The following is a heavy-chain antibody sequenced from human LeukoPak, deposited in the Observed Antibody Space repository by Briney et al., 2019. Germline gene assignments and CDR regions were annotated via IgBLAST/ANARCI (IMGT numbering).Heavy chain of an antibody. D-gene: IGHD6-19*01. V-gene: IGHV3-30*04. CDR2: ISYDGSNK. Sequence: GGSLRLSCAASGFTFSSYAMHWVRQAPGKGLEWVAVISYDGSNKYYADSVKGRFTISRDNSKNTLYLQMNSLRAEDTAVYYCARVTLGSGWRGGFDYWGQGTLVTVSS. CDR3: ARVTLGSGWRGGFDY. CDR1: GFTFSSYA. J-gene: IGHJ4*02.